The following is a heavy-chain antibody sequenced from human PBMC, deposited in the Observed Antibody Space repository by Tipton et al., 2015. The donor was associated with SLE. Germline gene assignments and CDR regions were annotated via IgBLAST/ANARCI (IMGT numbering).Heavy chain of an antibody. D-gene: IGHD6-25*01. V-gene: IGHV4-59*01. J-gene: IGHJ3*02. CDR1: GGSISSYY. CDR2: IYYSGST. CDR3: ARRGGDAFDI. Sequence: LRLSCTVSGGSISSYYWSWIRQPPGKGLEWIGYIYYSGSTNYNPSLKSRVTLSVDTSKNQFSLKLSSVNAADTAVYYCARRGGDAFDIWGQGTMVTVSS.